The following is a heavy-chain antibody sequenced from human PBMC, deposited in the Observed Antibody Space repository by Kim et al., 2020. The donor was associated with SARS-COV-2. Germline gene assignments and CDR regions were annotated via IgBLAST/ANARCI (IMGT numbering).Heavy chain of an antibody. D-gene: IGHD3-10*01. V-gene: IGHV4-59*08. CDR2: IYYSGST. J-gene: IGHJ6*02. CDR3: ARHPLGYRGYGMDV. CDR1: GGSISSYY. Sequence: SETLSLTCTVSGGSISSYYWSWIRQPPGKGLEWIGYIYYSGSTNYNPSLKSRVTISVDTSKNQFSLKLSSVTAADTAVYYCARHPLGYRGYGMDVWGQGT.